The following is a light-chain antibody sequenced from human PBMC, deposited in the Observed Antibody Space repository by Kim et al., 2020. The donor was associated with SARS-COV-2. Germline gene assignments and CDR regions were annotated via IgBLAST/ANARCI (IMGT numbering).Light chain of an antibody. Sequence: SVSPGQTASITCSEDKLGDKYTCWYQQKPGQFPVLVIYQDSKRPSGIPERFSGSNSGNTATLTISGTQAMDEADYYCQAWDSSTGVFGGGTQLTVL. CDR3: QAWDSSTGV. CDR1: KLGDKY. CDR2: QDS. J-gene: IGLJ3*02. V-gene: IGLV3-1*01.